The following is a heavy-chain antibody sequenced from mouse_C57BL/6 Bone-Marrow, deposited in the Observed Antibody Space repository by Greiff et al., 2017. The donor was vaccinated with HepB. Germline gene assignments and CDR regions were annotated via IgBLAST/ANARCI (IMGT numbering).Heavy chain of an antibody. CDR1: GFTFSDYG. D-gene: IGHD1-1*01. V-gene: IGHV5-17*01. Sequence: EVKVVESGGGLVKPGGSLKLSCAASGFTFSDYGMHWVRQAPEKGLEWVAYISSGSSTIYYADTVKGRFTISRDNAKNTLFLQMTSLRSEDTAMYYCAKDYGSSGYFDVWGTGTTVTVSS. J-gene: IGHJ1*03. CDR2: ISSGSSTI. CDR3: AKDYGSSGYFDV.